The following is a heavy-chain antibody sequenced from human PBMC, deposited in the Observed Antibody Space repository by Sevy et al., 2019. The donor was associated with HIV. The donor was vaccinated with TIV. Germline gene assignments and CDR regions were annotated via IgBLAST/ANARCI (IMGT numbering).Heavy chain of an antibody. D-gene: IGHD6-19*01. Sequence: GGSLRLSCAASGFTFSAHAMPWVRQAPGKGLEWVAVISYVGTSQYYADSVRGRFTISRDISRNTLYHQMNHLGAEDAAVYYWARYAGYSGGWYPSNYWGHGTLVTVSS. CDR2: ISYVGTSQ. CDR3: ARYAGYSGGWYPSNY. J-gene: IGHJ4*01. V-gene: IGHV3-30-3*01. CDR1: GFTFSAHA.